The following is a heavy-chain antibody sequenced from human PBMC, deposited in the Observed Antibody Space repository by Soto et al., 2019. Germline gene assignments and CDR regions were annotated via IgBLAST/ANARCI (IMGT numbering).Heavy chain of an antibody. CDR3: ARHALSPPFIAASIDY. J-gene: IGHJ4*02. CDR2: IYYSGST. V-gene: IGHV4-59*08. Sequence: TSETLSLTCTVSGGSISSYYWSWIRQPPGKGLEWIGYIYYSGSTNYNPSLKSRVTISVDTSKNQFSLKLSSVTAADTAVYYCARHALSPPFIAASIDYWGQGTLVTVSS. CDR1: GGSISSYY. D-gene: IGHD6-13*01.